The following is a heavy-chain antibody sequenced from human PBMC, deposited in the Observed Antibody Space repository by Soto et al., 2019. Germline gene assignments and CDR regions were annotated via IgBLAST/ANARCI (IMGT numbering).Heavy chain of an antibody. D-gene: IGHD5-12*01. V-gene: IGHV4-30-4*01. Sequence: SETLSLTCTVSGGSISSGDYYWSWIRQPPGKGLEWIGYIYYSGSTYYNPSLKSRVTISVDTSKNQFSLKLSSVTAADTAVYYCDRVRPVPRGYSGYDYRGWFDPWGQGTLVTVSS. J-gene: IGHJ5*02. CDR1: GGSISSGDYY. CDR2: IYYSGST. CDR3: DRVRPVPRGYSGYDYRGWFDP.